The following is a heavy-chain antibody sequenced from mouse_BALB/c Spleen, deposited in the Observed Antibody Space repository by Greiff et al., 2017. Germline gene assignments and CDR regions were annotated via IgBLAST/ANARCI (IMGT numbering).Heavy chain of an antibody. CDR2: IDPANGNT. CDR1: GFNFTDTY. D-gene: IGHD2-2*01. J-gene: IGHJ2*01. V-gene: IGHV14-3*02. CDR3: SKWVRRDFDY. Sequence: EVQLQQSGAELVKPGASVKLSCKASGFNFTDTYMHWVKQRPEQGLEWIGRIDPANGNTKYDPKFQGKATITADTSSNTAYLQLSSLTSEDTAVYYCSKWVRRDFDYWGQGTTLTVSS.